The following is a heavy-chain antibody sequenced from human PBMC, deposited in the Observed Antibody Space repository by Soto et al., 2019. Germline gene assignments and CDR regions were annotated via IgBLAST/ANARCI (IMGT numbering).Heavy chain of an antibody. V-gene: IGHV3-21*01. CDR1: GFTFSSYS. D-gene: IGHD2-2*01. J-gene: IGHJ4*02. CDR2: ISSSSSYI. CDR3: ARDQCSSTSCYDY. Sequence: GGSLRLSCAASGFTFSSYSMNWVRQAPGKGLEWVSSISSSSSYIYYADSVKGRFTISRDNAKNSLYLQMNSLRAEDTAVYYCARDQCSSTSCYDYWGQGTLVTVSS.